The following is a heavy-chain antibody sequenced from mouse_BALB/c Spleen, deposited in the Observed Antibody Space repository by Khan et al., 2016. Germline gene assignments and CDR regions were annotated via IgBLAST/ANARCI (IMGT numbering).Heavy chain of an antibody. CDR2: INPTSGYT. V-gene: IGHV1-7*01. CDR1: GYTFTSYW. Sequence: QVQLQQSGAELAKPGASVKMSCTASGYTFTSYWMHWIKQRTGQGLEWIGYINPTSGYTDYNQKFKNKATLTADKSSSTAYMQLSSLKSDDSAVYYYARDRIDYWGQGTALTVSS. J-gene: IGHJ2*01. CDR3: ARDRIDY.